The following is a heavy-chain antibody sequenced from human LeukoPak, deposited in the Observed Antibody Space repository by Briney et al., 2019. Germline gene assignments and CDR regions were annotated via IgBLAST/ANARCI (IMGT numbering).Heavy chain of an antibody. Sequence: AASVKVSCKASGYTFTAYYMHWVRQAPGQGLEWMGRIIPILGIASYAQKFQGRVTITADKSTSTAYMELSSLRSEDTAVYYCARFRGEGYYDSSGYSDAFDIWGQGTMVTVSS. D-gene: IGHD3-22*01. CDR3: ARFRGEGYYDSSGYSDAFDI. V-gene: IGHV1-69*02. CDR1: GYTFTAYY. J-gene: IGHJ3*02. CDR2: IIPILGIA.